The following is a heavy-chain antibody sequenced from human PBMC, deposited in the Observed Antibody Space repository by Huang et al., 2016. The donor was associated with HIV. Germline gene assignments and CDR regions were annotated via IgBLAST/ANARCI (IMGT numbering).Heavy chain of an antibody. V-gene: IGHV5-51*03. CDR3: ATPDASLAPSFDH. CDR2: VYPGNSYT. CDR1: GYIFSNYW. Sequence: EVQLEQSGAEVKKPGESLKISCKASGYIFSNYWIGWVRQMPGKGLEWRGFVYPGNSYTIYGPSLYARVTVSVDKSIATAYLQWSSLGPSDAARYYCATPDASLAPSFDHWGRGTMLTVSS. J-gene: IGHJ4*02.